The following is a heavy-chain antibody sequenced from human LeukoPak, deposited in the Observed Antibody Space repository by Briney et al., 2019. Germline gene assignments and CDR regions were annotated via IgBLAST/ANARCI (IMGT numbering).Heavy chain of an antibody. Sequence: ASVKVSCKASGYTFTGYYMHWVRQAPGQGLEWMGWINPNSGGTNYAQKFQGRVTMTRDTSISTAYMGLSRLRSDDTAVYYCAREDSFYGSGSHNWFDPWGQGTLVTVSS. CDR1: GYTFTGYY. V-gene: IGHV1-2*02. J-gene: IGHJ5*02. CDR3: AREDSFYGSGSHNWFDP. D-gene: IGHD3-10*01. CDR2: INPNSGGT.